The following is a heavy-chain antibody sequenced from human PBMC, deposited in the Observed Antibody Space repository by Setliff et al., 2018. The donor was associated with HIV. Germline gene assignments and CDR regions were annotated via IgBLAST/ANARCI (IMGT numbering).Heavy chain of an antibody. Sequence: KTSETLSLTCTVSGYSISSGYYWGWIRQPPGKGLEWIGSIYHSGSTNYNPSLKSRVTMSIDTSKKQFSLKLASVTAADTAVYYCARGGSYDTFDYWGQGTLVTVSS. V-gene: IGHV4-38-2*02. CDR3: ARGGSYDTFDY. D-gene: IGHD3-22*01. CDR2: IYHSGST. J-gene: IGHJ4*02. CDR1: GYSISSGYY.